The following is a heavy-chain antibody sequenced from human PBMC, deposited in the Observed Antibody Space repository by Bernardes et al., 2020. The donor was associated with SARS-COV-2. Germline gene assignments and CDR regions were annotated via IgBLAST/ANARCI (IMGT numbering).Heavy chain of an antibody. CDR3: ARDLGVIVLPPNTANFDC. J-gene: IGHJ4*02. Sequence: GGSLRLFCEASGYRFSDYWMHWVRQAPGQGPVWVSRMNEDGSVRNYADSVQGRFTMTTDTSTGTAYMELGSLRSDDTAMYYCARDLGVIVLPPNTANFDCWGQGTLVTVS. CDR1: GYRFSDYW. V-gene: IGHV3-74*01. D-gene: IGHD3-10*01. CDR2: MNEDGSVR.